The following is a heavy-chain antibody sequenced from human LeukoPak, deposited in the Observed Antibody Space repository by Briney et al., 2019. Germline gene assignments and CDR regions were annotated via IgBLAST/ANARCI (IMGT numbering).Heavy chain of an antibody. CDR1: GFTFSSYW. J-gene: IGHJ1*01. CDR3: ARGLYYYDSSGYYFQH. Sequence: GGSLRLSCAASGFTFSSYWMSWVRQAPGKGLEWVANIKQDGSEKYYVDSVKGRFTISRDNAKNSLYLQINSLRAGDTAVYYCARGLYYYDSSGYYFQHWGQGTLVTVSS. D-gene: IGHD3-22*01. CDR2: IKQDGSEK. V-gene: IGHV3-7*01.